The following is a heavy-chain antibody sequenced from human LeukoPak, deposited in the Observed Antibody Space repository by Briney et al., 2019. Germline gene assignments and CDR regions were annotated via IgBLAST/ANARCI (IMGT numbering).Heavy chain of an antibody. D-gene: IGHD2-15*01. Sequence: GESLKISCKGSGYSFTSYWIGWLRQMPGKGLEWMGIIYPGDSDTRYSPSFQGQVTISADKSISTAYLQWGSLKASDTAMYYCACPGYCSGGSCYNDAFDIWGQGTMVTVSS. CDR2: IYPGDSDT. CDR3: ACPGYCSGGSCYNDAFDI. V-gene: IGHV5-51*01. CDR1: GYSFTSYW. J-gene: IGHJ3*02.